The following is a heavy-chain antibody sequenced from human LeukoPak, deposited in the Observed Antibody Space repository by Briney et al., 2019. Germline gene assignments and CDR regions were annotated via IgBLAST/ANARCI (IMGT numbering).Heavy chain of an antibody. Sequence: GGSLRLSCAASGFTFSSYSMNWVRQAPGKGLEWVSSISSSSSYIYYADSVKGRFTISRDNAKNSLYLQMDSLRAEDTAVYYCARTIAAAGTLDFDYWGQGTLVTVSS. CDR1: GFTFSSYS. V-gene: IGHV3-21*01. CDR2: ISSSSSYI. D-gene: IGHD6-13*01. J-gene: IGHJ4*02. CDR3: ARTIAAAGTLDFDY.